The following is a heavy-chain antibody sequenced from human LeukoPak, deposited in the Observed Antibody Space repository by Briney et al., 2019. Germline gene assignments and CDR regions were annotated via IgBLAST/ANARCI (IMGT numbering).Heavy chain of an antibody. CDR1: GYTFTSYY. D-gene: IGHD3-22*01. Sequence: GASVKVSCKASGYTFTSYYMHWVRQAPGQGLEWMGIINPSGGSTSYAQKFQGRVTMTRDMSTSTVYMELSSLRSEDTAVYYCARDWYYYDSSCYLGEYYYYYMDVWGKGTTVTVSS. V-gene: IGHV1-46*01. CDR3: ARDWYYYDSSCYLGEYYYYYMDV. J-gene: IGHJ6*03. CDR2: INPSGGST.